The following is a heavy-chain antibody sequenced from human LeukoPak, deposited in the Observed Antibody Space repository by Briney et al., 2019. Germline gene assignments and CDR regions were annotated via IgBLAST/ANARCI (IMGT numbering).Heavy chain of an antibody. CDR2: IYYSGST. CDR3: ARDSSGGSLFDP. V-gene: IGHV4-31*03. J-gene: IGHJ5*02. CDR1: GGSISSGGYS. D-gene: IGHD5-12*01. Sequence: SETLSLTCTVSGGSISSGGYSWSWIRQHPGKGLEWIGYIYYSGSTYYNPSLKSRVTISVDTSKNQFSLKLSSVTAADTAVYYCARDSSGGSLFDPWGQGTLVTVSS.